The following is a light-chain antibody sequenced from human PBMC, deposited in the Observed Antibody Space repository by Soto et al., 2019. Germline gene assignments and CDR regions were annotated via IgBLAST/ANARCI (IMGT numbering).Light chain of an antibody. J-gene: IGKJ1*01. V-gene: IGKV1-17*01. Sequence: DIQMTQSPSSLSASVGARVTITCRASQDIRYNLGWYQQRPGKAPERLIYDTFTLASGVPSRFSGSASGTDFTLTIASLQPEDVATYYCLQDQAYPWTFGQGTKV. CDR3: LQDQAYPWT. CDR2: DTF. CDR1: QDIRYN.